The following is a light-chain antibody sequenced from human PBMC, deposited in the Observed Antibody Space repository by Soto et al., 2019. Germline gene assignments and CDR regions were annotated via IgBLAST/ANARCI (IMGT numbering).Light chain of an antibody. J-gene: IGKJ1*01. CDR3: QQSYSSPWT. Sequence: DIPMTQSPSSLSASVGDRVTITCRASQTITNYFNWYQQKPRKAPQLLIYAASTLLSGVPARFSGGGSGTDFTLTIDSLQPEDFATYYCQQSYSSPWTFGQGTKVEIK. V-gene: IGKV1-39*01. CDR1: QTITNY. CDR2: AAS.